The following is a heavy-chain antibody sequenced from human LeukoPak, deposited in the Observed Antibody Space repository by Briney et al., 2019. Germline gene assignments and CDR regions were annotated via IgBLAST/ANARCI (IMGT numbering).Heavy chain of an antibody. J-gene: IGHJ5*02. V-gene: IGHV4-39*01. CDR1: GGSIRSRTYF. Sequence: SETLSLTCSVSGGSIRSRTYFWGWIRQPPGKGLEWIGSIYSNGDTYYNPSLKSRFTTSLDTSKNQFSLKLSSVTAADTAVYYCARRGFDPWGQGTLVTVSS. CDR2: IYSNGDT. CDR3: ARRGFDP.